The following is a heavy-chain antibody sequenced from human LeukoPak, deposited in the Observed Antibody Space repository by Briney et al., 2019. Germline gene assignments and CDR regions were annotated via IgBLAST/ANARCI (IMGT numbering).Heavy chain of an antibody. Sequence: SETLSLTCAVYGGSFSGYYWSWIRQPPGKGLEWIGEINHSGSTNYNPTLKSRVTISVDTSKNQFSLKLSSVTAADTAVYYCARGRYYYGSGSYYNGGPNWFDPWGQGTLVTVSS. CDR3: ARGRYYYGSGSYYNGGPNWFDP. D-gene: IGHD3-10*01. CDR1: GGSFSGYY. J-gene: IGHJ5*02. CDR2: INHSGST. V-gene: IGHV4-34*01.